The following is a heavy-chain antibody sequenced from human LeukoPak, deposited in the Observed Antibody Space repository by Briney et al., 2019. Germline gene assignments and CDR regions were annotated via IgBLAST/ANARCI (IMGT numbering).Heavy chain of an antibody. Sequence: GESLKISCKGSGYSFTSYWIGWVRQMPGKGLEWMGRIDPSDSYTNYSPSFQGHVTISADKSISTAYLQWSSLKASDTAMYYCARRVRPPFLITFGGVSWFDPWGQGTLVTVSS. CDR2: IDPSDSYT. J-gene: IGHJ5*02. D-gene: IGHD3-16*01. V-gene: IGHV5-10-1*01. CDR3: ARRVRPPFLITFGGVSWFDP. CDR1: GYSFTSYW.